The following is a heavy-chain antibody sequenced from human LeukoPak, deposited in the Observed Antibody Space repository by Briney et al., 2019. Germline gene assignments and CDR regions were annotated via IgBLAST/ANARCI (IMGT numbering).Heavy chain of an antibody. V-gene: IGHV3-23*01. Sequence: PGGSLRLSCAASGFTFSSYAMSWVRQAPGQGLEWVSAISGRGGSTYYADSVKGRFTISRDNSKNTLYLQMNSLRAEDTAVYYCAKYPDYYDSSGYYFGWGQGTMVTVSS. D-gene: IGHD3-22*01. CDR2: ISGRGGST. J-gene: IGHJ3*01. CDR3: AKYPDYYDSSGYYFG. CDR1: GFTFSSYA.